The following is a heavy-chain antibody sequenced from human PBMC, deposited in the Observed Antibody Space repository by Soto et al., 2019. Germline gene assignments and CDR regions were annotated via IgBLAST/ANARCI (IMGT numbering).Heavy chain of an antibody. CDR1: GFTFSDYG. Sequence: GGSLRLSCAASGFTFSDYGMHWVRQAPGKGLEWVAFMSYDGSNIYYADSVRGRFTISRDNSKNTLFLQMNSLRAEDTAVYYCARVMGQTYSARWLYYGMDVWGQGTTVTVSS. V-gene: IGHV3-33*01. CDR3: ARVMGQTYSARWLYYGMDV. J-gene: IGHJ6*02. D-gene: IGHD1-26*01. CDR2: MSYDGSNI.